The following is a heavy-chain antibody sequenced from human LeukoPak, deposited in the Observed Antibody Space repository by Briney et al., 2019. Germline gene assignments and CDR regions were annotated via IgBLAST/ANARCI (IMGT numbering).Heavy chain of an antibody. CDR2: ISGSGGST. Sequence: PGGSLRLSCAAPGFTFSSYSINWVRQAPGKGLEWVSAISGSGGSTYYADSVKGRFTISRDNSKNTLYLQMNSLRAEDTAVYYCAKQVYSSSWYAFDCWGQGTLVTVSS. J-gene: IGHJ4*02. CDR1: GFTFSSYS. CDR3: AKQVYSSSWYAFDC. D-gene: IGHD6-13*01. V-gene: IGHV3-23*01.